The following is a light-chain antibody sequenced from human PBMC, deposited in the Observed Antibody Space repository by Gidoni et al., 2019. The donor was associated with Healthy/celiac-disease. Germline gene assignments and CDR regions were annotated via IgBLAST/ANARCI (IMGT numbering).Light chain of an antibody. CDR2: GAS. Sequence: EIVLTQSPGTLSLSPGERATLSCRASQSVSSSYLAWYQQKPRQAPRRLIYGASSRATGIPDRFSGSGSGTDFALTISRLEPEVFAVYYCRQYGSSPGTFGQGTKVEIK. V-gene: IGKV3-20*01. CDR3: RQYGSSPGT. CDR1: QSVSSSY. J-gene: IGKJ1*01.